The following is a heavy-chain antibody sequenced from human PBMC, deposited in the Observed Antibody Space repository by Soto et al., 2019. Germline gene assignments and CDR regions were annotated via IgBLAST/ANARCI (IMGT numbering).Heavy chain of an antibody. J-gene: IGHJ4*02. CDR1: GFTFSSYG. D-gene: IGHD3-16*01. CDR2: ISYDGSNK. Sequence: GGSLRLSCAASGFTFSSYGMHWVRQAPGKGLEWVAVISYDGSNKYYADSVKGRFTISRDNSKNTLYLQVNSLRAEDTAVYYCAKGKLRYYYFDYWGQGTLVTVSS. V-gene: IGHV3-30*18. CDR3: AKGKLRYYYFDY.